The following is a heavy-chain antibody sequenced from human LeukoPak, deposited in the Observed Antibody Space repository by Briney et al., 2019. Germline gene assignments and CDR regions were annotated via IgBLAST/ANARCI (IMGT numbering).Heavy chain of an antibody. CDR2: IYYSGST. D-gene: IGHD2/OR15-2a*01. CDR3: ASAPHVNYFDF. J-gene: IGHJ4*02. CDR1: GGSISSYY. Sequence: SETLSLTCTVSGGSISSYYWSWIRQPPGKGLEWIGYIYYSGSTNYNPSLKSRVTISVDTSKNQFSLKLSSVTAADTAVYYCASAPHVNYFDFWGQGALVTVST. V-gene: IGHV4-59*08.